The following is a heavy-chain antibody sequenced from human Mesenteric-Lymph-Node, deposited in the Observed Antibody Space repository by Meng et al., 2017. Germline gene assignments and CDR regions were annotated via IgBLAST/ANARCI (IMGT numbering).Heavy chain of an antibody. D-gene: IGHD6-13*01. CDR2: ISGYSGNT. CDR1: GYTFSNYG. CDR3: TRADIAAAGTGGY. V-gene: IGHV1-18*01. Sequence: QVQLVQSGAEVKKPEASVKVSCKATGYTFSNYGISWVRQAPGQGLEWMGWISGYSGNTKYAQKLQGRVTMTTDTSTNTAYMELRSLRSDDTAVYYCTRADIAAAGTGGYWGQGTLVTVSS. J-gene: IGHJ4*02.